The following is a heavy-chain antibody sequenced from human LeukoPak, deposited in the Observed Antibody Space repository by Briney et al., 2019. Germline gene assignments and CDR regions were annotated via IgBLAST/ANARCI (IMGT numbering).Heavy chain of an antibody. CDR2: INPKTGST. CDR1: GYTFTDYY. D-gene: IGHD1-1*01. CDR3: ARDLDDAFDI. V-gene: IGHV1-2*02. Sequence: ASVKVSCKASGYTFTDYYIHWVRQAPGQGLEWMGWINPKTGSTNYPQKFQGRVTMTRDTSISTVNMELSRLRPDDTAVYFCARDLDDAFDIWGQGTVVTVSS. J-gene: IGHJ3*02.